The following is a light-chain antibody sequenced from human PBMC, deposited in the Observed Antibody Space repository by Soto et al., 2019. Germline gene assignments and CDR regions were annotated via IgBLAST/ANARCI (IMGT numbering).Light chain of an antibody. CDR3: QQYGDSPHGT. Sequence: EIVFTQSPGTLSLSPGERATLSCRASQSVSSSYLAWYQHKPGQAPRLLIYGASSRATGIPDRFSASGSGTDFTFTISRVEPEDFAVYYCQQYGDSPHGTFGQGTRLEIK. CDR2: GAS. J-gene: IGKJ5*01. V-gene: IGKV3-20*01. CDR1: QSVSSSY.